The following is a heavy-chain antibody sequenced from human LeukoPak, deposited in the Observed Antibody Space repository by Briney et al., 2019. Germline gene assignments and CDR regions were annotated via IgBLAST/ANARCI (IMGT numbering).Heavy chain of an antibody. CDR2: ISSSSSTI. D-gene: IGHD2-8*01. Sequence: PGGSLRLSCAASGFNFSIHWMTWVRQAPGKGLEWVSYISSSSSTIYYADSVKGRFTISRDNAKNSLYLQMNSLRAEDTAVYYCARDYGRRGVYFDYWGQGTLVTVSS. J-gene: IGHJ4*02. CDR1: GFNFSIHW. CDR3: ARDYGRRGVYFDY. V-gene: IGHV3-48*01.